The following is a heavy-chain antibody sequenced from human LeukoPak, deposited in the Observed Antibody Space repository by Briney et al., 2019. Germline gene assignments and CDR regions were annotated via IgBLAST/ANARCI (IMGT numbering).Heavy chain of an antibody. CDR2: INPSGGST. D-gene: IGHD3-22*01. CDR1: GYTFTSYY. V-gene: IGHV1-46*01. J-gene: IGHJ4*02. Sequence: ASVKASCKASGYTFTSYYMHWVRQAPGQGLEWMGIINPSGGSTSYAQKFQGRVTMTRNTSISTAYMELSSLRSEDTAVYYCALSTDDSSGFDYWGQGTLVTVSS. CDR3: ALSTDDSSGFDY.